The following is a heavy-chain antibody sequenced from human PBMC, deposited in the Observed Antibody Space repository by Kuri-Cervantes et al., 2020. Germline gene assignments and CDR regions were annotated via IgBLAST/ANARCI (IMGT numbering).Heavy chain of an antibody. CDR2: IYYSGST. V-gene: IGHV4-31*01. D-gene: IGHD3-10*01. J-gene: IGHJ5*02. Sequence: SETLSLTCTVSGGSISSGGYYWSWIRQHPGKGLEWIGYIYYSGSTYYNPSLKSLVTISVDTSKNQFSLKLSSVTAADTAVYYCARAPPRGNWFDPWGQGTLVTVSS. CDR1: GGSISSGGYY. CDR3: ARAPPRGNWFDP.